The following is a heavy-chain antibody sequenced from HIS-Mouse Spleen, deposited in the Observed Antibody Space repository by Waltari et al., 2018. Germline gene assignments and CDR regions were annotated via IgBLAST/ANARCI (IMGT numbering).Heavy chain of an antibody. V-gene: IGHV3-15*01. D-gene: IGHD5-12*01. CDR1: GFTFSNAW. Sequence: EVQLVESGGGLVKPGGSLRLSCAASGFTFSNAWMSWVRQAPGKGLEWVGRIKSKTDGGTTDYAAPVKGLFTISRDNSKNTLYLQMNSLRAEDTAVYYCARRYSGYDLGYWGQGTLVTVSS. J-gene: IGHJ4*02. CDR2: IKSKTDGGTT. CDR3: ARRYSGYDLGY.